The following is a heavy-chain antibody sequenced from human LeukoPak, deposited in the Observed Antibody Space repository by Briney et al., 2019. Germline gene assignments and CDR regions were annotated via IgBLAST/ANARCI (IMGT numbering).Heavy chain of an antibody. J-gene: IGHJ4*02. CDR2: ISGGAGST. V-gene: IGHV3-23*01. D-gene: IGHD3-10*01. CDR1: AITFSTYA. CDR3: ANLYGSGSYRLPDY. Sequence: PGGSLRLSCAASAITFSTYAMSWVRQAPGKGLECVSVISGGAGSTYYADSVKGRFTISRDNSKNTLNLQMNSLRAEDTAVYYCANLYGSGSYRLPDYWGQGTLVTVSS.